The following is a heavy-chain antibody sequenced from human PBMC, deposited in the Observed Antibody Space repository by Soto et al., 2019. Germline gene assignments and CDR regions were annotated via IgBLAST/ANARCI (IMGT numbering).Heavy chain of an antibody. CDR2: IDSGDGTT. V-gene: IGHV3-11*01. D-gene: IGHD6-13*01. Sequence: GGSLRLSCTGSGFDFGDYYMSWIRQAPGKGLEWVSYIDSGDGTTYYTDSVKGRFTISRDNAKKTVYLQMSSLGVEDTALYYCVRPYYSSSWFPFDRWGQGTLVTVS. J-gene: IGHJ4*02. CDR1: GFDFGDYY. CDR3: VRPYYSSSWFPFDR.